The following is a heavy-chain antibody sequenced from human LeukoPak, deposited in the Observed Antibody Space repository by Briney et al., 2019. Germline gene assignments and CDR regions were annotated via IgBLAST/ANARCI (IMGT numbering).Heavy chain of an antibody. V-gene: IGHV3-48*03. CDR2: ISSSGSTI. J-gene: IGHJ4*02. CDR3: ARDHSGGWYAVLDY. Sequence: GGSLRLSCVASGFTFSSYEMNWVRQAPGKGLEWVSYISSSGSTIYYPDPVKGRFTISRDNTNNSLYLQMNSLRAEDTAVYYCARDHSGGWYAVLDYWGQGTLVTVSS. CDR1: GFTFSSYE. D-gene: IGHD6-19*01.